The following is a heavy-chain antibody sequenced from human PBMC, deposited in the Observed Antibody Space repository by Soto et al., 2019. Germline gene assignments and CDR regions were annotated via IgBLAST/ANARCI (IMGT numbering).Heavy chain of an antibody. CDR3: ARALPGEQLAVHDAFEI. CDR2: IIPILGIA. CDR1: GGTFSSYT. V-gene: IGHV1-69*02. J-gene: IGHJ3*02. Sequence: ASVKVSCKASGGTFSSYTISWVRQAPGQGLEWMGRIIPILGIANYAQKFQGRVTITADKSTSTAYMELSSLRSEDTAVYYCARALPGEQLAVHDAFEIWGQGTMVTVSS. D-gene: IGHD6-6*01.